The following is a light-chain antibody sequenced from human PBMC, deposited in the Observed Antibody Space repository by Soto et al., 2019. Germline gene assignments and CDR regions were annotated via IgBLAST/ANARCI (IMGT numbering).Light chain of an antibody. CDR2: EVS. J-gene: IGLJ1*01. V-gene: IGLV2-14*01. CDR3: SSYTSSSTLV. Sequence: QSVLTQPASVSGSPGQSITISCTGTSSDVGGYNYVFWYQQHPGKAPKVMIYEVSNRPSGVSNRFSGSKSGNTASLTISGLQAEDEADYYCSSYTSSSTLVFGTGTKLTVL. CDR1: SSDVGGYNY.